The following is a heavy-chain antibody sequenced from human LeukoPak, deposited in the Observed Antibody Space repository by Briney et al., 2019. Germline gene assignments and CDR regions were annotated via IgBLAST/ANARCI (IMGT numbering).Heavy chain of an antibody. CDR3: ARQTTYYYYMDV. Sequence: ASVKVSCKASGYTFTSYGINWVRQAPGQGLEWMGWISGYNGNANYAQKLQGRVTMTTDTSTSTAYMELSRLRSDDTAVYYCARQTTYYYYMDVWGKGTTVTVSS. CDR1: GYTFTSYG. J-gene: IGHJ6*03. CDR2: ISGYNGNA. D-gene: IGHD4-11*01. V-gene: IGHV1-18*01.